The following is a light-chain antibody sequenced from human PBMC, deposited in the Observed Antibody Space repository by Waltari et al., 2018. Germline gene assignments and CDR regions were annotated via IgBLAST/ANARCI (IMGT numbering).Light chain of an antibody. J-gene: IGLJ2*01. CDR1: SSSIGRKS. CDR2: SNN. CDR3: AAWDDSLNGVV. Sequence: AVLTQPPSASGTPGHRVTISCSGSSSSIGRKSVNWSLQPPGTAPKLLIYSNNPRPSGVPDRFSGSKSGTSASLAISGLQSEDEADYYCAAWDDSLNGVVFGGGTKLTVL. V-gene: IGLV1-44*01.